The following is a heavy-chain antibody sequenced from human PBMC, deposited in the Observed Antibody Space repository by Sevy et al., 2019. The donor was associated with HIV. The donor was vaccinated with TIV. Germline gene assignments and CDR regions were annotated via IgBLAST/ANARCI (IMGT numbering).Heavy chain of an antibody. V-gene: IGHV1-2*02. J-gene: IGHJ4*02. D-gene: IGHD3-22*01. CDR2: INPASGGT. CDR1: GYTFVGYY. CDR3: ATEAGRAEKRYYESRAYYST. Sequence: ASVKVSCKTSGYTFVGYYIHWVRQAPGQGLEWMGWINPASGGTDHAREFQGRVTMTRDTSLRTAYREVRWLKSDDTAVYYCATEAGRAEKRYYESRAYYSTWGQGTPVTVSS.